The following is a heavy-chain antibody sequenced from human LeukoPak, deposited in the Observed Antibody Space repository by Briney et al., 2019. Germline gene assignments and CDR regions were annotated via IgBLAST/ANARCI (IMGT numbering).Heavy chain of an antibody. CDR1: GGSISSGDYY. Sequence: SETLSLTCTVSGGSISSGDYYWSWLRQPPGKGLEWIGYIYYSGSTYYNPSINSRVTISVDTSKNQFSLKLSSVTAADTAVYYCASGWRNLHDLDYWGQGTLVTVSS. V-gene: IGHV4-30-4*01. J-gene: IGHJ4*02. CDR3: ASGWRNLHDLDY. D-gene: IGHD6-19*01. CDR2: IYYSGST.